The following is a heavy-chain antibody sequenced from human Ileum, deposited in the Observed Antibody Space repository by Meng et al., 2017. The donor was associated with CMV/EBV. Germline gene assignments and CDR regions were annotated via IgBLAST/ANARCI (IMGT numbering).Heavy chain of an antibody. D-gene: IGHD6-19*01. CDR2: IYSSGST. CDR1: GDSTSGFF. V-gene: IGHV4-4*07. Sequence: QVQLQGSDPGLVKPSETLSLTCTVSGDSTSGFFWSWIRQPAGKGLEWIGRIYSSGSTFYNPSLESRVTMSIDTSKNQFSLRLASVTAADTAVYFCAKEQSIGIAVTGIFDFWGQGALVTVSS. J-gene: IGHJ4*02. CDR3: AKEQSIGIAVTGIFDF.